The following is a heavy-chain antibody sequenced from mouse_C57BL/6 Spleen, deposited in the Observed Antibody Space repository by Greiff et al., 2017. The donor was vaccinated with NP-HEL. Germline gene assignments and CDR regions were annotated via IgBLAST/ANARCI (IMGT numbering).Heavy chain of an antibody. CDR1: GYTFTSYW. Sequence: QVQLQQPGAELVRPGSSVKLSCKASGYTFTSYWMHWVKQRPIQGLEWIGNIDPSDSETHYNQKFKDKATLTVDKSSSTAYMQLSSLTSEDSAVYYCARNMDGSSTGYFDYWGQGTTLTVSS. D-gene: IGHD1-1*01. CDR2: IDPSDSET. CDR3: ARNMDGSSTGYFDY. J-gene: IGHJ2*01. V-gene: IGHV1-52*01.